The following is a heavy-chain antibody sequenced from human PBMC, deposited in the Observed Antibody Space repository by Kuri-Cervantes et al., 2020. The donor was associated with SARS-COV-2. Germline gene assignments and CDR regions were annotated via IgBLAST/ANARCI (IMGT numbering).Heavy chain of an antibody. CDR2: IYYSGST. D-gene: IGHD3-3*01. CDR1: GGSISSYY. J-gene: IGHJ6*03. V-gene: IGHV4-59*12. CDR3: ARVGRFLEWLLSVGGYYYYMDV. Sequence: SETLSLTCTVSGGSISSYYWSWIRQPPGKGLEWIGSIYYSGSTYYNPSLKSRVTISVDTSKNQFSLKLSSVTAADTAVYYCARVGRFLEWLLSVGGYYYYMDVWGKGTTVTVSS.